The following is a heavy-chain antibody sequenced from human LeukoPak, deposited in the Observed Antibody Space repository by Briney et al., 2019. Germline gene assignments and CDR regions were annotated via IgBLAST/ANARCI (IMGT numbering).Heavy chain of an antibody. CDR3: AKEYYDFWSGYPHDY. Sequence: GGSLRLSCAASGFTFSSYAMSWVRQAPGKGLEWVSAISGSSGSTYYADSVKGRFTISRDNSKNTLYLQMNSLRAEDTAVYYCAKEYYDFWSGYPHDYWGQGTLVTVSS. J-gene: IGHJ4*02. D-gene: IGHD3-3*01. CDR2: ISGSSGST. CDR1: GFTFSSYA. V-gene: IGHV3-23*01.